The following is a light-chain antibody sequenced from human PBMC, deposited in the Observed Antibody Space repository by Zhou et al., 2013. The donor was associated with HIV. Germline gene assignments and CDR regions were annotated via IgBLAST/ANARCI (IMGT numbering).Light chain of an antibody. Sequence: DIQMTQSPSSLSASVGARVTITCRASQAISNYLAWHQQKPGKVPKVLIYGASTLQSGVPSRFSGNGSGTDFTLTIANLQPEDVATYYCQQYYSYPYTFGQGTKLEIK. CDR1: QAISNY. V-gene: IGKV1-27*01. CDR2: GAS. J-gene: IGKJ2*01. CDR3: QQYYSYPYT.